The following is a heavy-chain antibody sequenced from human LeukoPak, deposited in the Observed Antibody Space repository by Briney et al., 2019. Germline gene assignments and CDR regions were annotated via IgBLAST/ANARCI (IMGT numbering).Heavy chain of an antibody. CDR3: TRHFDVVVVAATPEFDY. V-gene: IGHV3-73*01. CDR1: GFTFSGSV. CDR2: IRSKANSYAT. Sequence: GGSLRLSCAASGFTFSGSVMHWVRQASGKGLEWVGRIRSKANSYATAYAASVKGRFTISRDDSKNTAYLQMNSLKTEDTAVYYCTRHFDVVVVAATPEFDYWGQGTLVTVSS. J-gene: IGHJ4*02. D-gene: IGHD2-15*01.